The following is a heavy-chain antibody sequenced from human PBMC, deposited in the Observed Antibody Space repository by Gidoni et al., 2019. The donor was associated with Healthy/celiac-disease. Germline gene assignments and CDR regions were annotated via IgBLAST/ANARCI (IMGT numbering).Heavy chain of an antibody. CDR3: ARVDSSGWPAAFVF. CDR2: ISYDGSNK. CDR1: GFTFSSYA. Sequence: QVQLVESGGGVVQPGRSLRLSCSASGFTFSSYAMHWVRQAPGKGLEWVAVISYDGSNKYYADSVKGRFTISRDNSKNTLYLQMNSLRAEDTAVYYCARVDSSGWPAAFVFWGQGTLVTVSS. D-gene: IGHD6-19*01. J-gene: IGHJ4*02. V-gene: IGHV3-30-3*01.